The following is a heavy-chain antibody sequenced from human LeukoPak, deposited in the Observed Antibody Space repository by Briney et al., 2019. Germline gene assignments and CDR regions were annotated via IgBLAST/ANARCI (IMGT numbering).Heavy chain of an antibody. CDR1: GGSISSSAYH. Sequence: SETLSLTCTVSGGSISSSAYHWGWIRQPPGKGLEWIGSIHNSGSTNYNPSLKSRVTISVDTSKNQFSLKLSSVTAADTAVYYCASRSFWSGYAIDYWGQGTLVTVSS. J-gene: IGHJ4*02. V-gene: IGHV4-39*07. CDR2: IHNSGST. CDR3: ASRSFWSGYAIDY. D-gene: IGHD3-3*01.